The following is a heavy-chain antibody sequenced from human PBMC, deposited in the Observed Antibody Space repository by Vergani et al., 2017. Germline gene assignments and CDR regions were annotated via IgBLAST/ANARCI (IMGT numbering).Heavy chain of an antibody. V-gene: IGHV3-23*01. Sequence: EVQLLESGGGLVQPGGSLRLSCAASGFTFSSYAMSWVRQAPGKGLEWVSAISGSGGSTYYADSVKGRFTISRDNSKNTRYRKMNSLRAEDTAVYYCSKDRYNWTYGGGDYWGQGTLVTVSS. D-gene: IGHD1-20*01. CDR3: SKDRYNWTYGGGDY. J-gene: IGHJ4*02. CDR2: ISGSGGST. CDR1: GFTFSSYA.